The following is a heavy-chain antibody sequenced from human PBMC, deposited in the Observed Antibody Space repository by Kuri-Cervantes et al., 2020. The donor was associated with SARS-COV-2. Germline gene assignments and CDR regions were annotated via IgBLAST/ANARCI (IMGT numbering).Heavy chain of an antibody. Sequence: SETLSHTCTVSGGPISSYYWSWIRQPPGKGLEWIGYIYYSGSTNYNPSLKSRVTISVDTSKNQFSLKLRSVTAADTAVYYCARGGLAVAGGQDYYYYMDVWGKGTTVTVSS. V-gene: IGHV4-59*01. D-gene: IGHD6-19*01. CDR1: GGPISSYY. CDR3: ARGGLAVAGGQDYYYYMDV. CDR2: IYYSGST. J-gene: IGHJ6*03.